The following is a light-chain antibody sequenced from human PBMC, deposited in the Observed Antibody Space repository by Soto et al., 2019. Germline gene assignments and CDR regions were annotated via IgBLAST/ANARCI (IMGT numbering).Light chain of an antibody. CDR3: KQYNNWPRT. CDR1: QSVSSN. Sequence: EIVMTQSPATLSVSPGERATLSCRASQSVSSNLAWYQQKPGQAPRLLIYGASTRATGIQARFSGSGSGTEFTLTIRSLQPEDFAVYYCKQYNNWPRTFGQGTKVDIK. V-gene: IGKV3-15*01. CDR2: GAS. J-gene: IGKJ1*01.